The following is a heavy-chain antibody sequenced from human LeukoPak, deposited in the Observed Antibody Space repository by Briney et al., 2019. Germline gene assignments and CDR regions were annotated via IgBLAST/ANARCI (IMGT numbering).Heavy chain of an antibody. J-gene: IGHJ4*02. CDR1: GGTFSSYA. D-gene: IGHD3-16*02. CDR2: IIPILGTA. V-gene: IGHV1-69*13. Sequence: SVKVSCKASGGTFSSYAISWVRQAPGQELEWMGGIIPILGTANYAQKFQGRVTITADESTSTAYMELSSLRSEDTAVYYCARDRGYYDYVWGSYRFDYWGQGTLVTVSS. CDR3: ARDRGYYDYVWGSYRFDY.